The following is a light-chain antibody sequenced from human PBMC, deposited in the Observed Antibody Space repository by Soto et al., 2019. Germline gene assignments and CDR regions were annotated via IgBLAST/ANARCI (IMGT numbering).Light chain of an antibody. Sequence: IQXXXXXXFXSASVGDRVTITCRASQGISSYLAWYQQKPGKAPKLLIYAASTLQSGVPSRFSGSGSGTEFTLTISSLQPEDFATYYCQQLNSYPLTFGGGTKVEIK. V-gene: IGKV1-9*01. CDR1: QGISSY. CDR2: AAS. CDR3: QQLNSYPLT. J-gene: IGKJ4*01.